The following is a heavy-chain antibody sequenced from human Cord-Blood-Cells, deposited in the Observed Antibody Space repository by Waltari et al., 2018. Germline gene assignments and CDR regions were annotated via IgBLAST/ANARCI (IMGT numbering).Heavy chain of an antibody. J-gene: IGHJ3*02. Sequence: QVQLQQWGAGLLKPSETLSLTCAVYGGSFSGYYWSWIRQPPGKGLEGIGAINHSGSTNYNPSIKGRVTLSVDTSKNQFSLKLSSVTASNTAVYYCARASSLYCSSTSCYDAFDIWGQGTMVTVSS. CDR3: ARASSLYCSSTSCYDAFDI. CDR1: GGSFSGYY. V-gene: IGHV4-34*01. D-gene: IGHD2-2*01. CDR2: INHSGST.